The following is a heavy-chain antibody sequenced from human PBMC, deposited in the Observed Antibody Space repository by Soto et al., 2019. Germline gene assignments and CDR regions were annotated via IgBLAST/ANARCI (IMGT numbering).Heavy chain of an antibody. V-gene: IGHV2-5*02. CDR3: AHRPSYCSGGSCYSGFDY. Sequence: QITLKESGPTLVKPTQTLTLTCTFSGFSLSTSGVGVGWIRQPPGKALEWLALIYWDDDKRYSPSLNSRLTITKDPSKNQVVLTMTNMDPVDTATYYCAHRPSYCSGGSCYSGFDYWGQGTLVTVSS. D-gene: IGHD2-15*01. J-gene: IGHJ4*02. CDR1: GFSLSTSGVG. CDR2: IYWDDDK.